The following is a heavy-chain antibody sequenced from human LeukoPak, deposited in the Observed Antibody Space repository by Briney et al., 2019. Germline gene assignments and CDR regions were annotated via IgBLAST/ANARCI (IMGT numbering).Heavy chain of an antibody. J-gene: IGHJ4*02. D-gene: IGHD4-17*01. CDR3: ARDPYTYYGENYFDY. Sequence: SQTLSLTCAISGDSVSSNSAACDWIRQSPSRGREWLGRTYYRSKWYNDYALSVKSRITIKPDTSKNQFSLQLNSVTPEDTAVYYCARDPYTYYGENYFDYWGRGTLVTVSS. CDR2: TYYRSKWYN. V-gene: IGHV6-1*01. CDR1: GDSVSSNSAA.